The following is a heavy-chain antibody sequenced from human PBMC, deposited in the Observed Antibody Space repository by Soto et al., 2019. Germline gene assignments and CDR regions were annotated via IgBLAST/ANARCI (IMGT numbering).Heavy chain of an antibody. D-gene: IGHD6-19*01. CDR2: MSRDGGVT. J-gene: IGHJ4*02. V-gene: IGHV3-23*01. Sequence: EVQLLESGGGLVQPGGSLRLSCAASGFTFSNYGMTWVRQAPGKGLEWVSGMSRDGGVTDYTDSVKGRFTIPRDISKNTLYLQMNSLRAGDTAVYYCAKIDKFNPQSSGWANRFDYWGQGTLVTVSS. CDR1: GFTFSNYG. CDR3: AKIDKFNPQSSGWANRFDY.